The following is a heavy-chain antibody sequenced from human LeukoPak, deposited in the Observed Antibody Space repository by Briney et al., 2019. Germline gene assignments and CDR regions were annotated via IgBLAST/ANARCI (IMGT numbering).Heavy chain of an antibody. V-gene: IGHV3-48*04. CDR2: ISSISSTI. CDR1: GFTFNGYG. D-gene: IGHD3-16*01. Sequence: GGSLRLSCAASGFTFNGYGMNWVRQAPGKGLEWVSYISSISSTIHYSDSVKGRFTISRGNAKNSLYLQMNSLRAEDTAVYYCARGGAHGDYWGQGTLVTVSS. CDR3: ARGGAHGDY. J-gene: IGHJ4*02.